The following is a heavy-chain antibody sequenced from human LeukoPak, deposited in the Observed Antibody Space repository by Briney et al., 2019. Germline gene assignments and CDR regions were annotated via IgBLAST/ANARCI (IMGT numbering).Heavy chain of an antibody. J-gene: IGHJ1*01. CDR1: GGSISSGGYY. CDR2: IYYSGST. V-gene: IGHV4-61*08. Sequence: PSETLSLTCTVSGGSISSGGYYWSWIRQHPGKGLEWIGSIYYSGSTNYNPSLKSRVTISVDTSKNQFSLKLSSVTAADTAVYYCARGTYYDIFLQHWGQGTLVTVSS. D-gene: IGHD3-9*01. CDR3: ARGTYYDIFLQH.